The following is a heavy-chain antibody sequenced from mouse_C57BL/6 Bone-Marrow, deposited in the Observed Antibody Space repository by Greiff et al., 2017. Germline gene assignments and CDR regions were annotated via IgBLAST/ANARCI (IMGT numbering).Heavy chain of an antibody. CDR2: IYPSDSET. J-gene: IGHJ1*03. CDR1: GYTFTSYW. V-gene: IGHV1-61*01. D-gene: IGHD2-2*01. Sequence: VQLQQPGAELVRPGSSVKLSCKASGYTFTSYWMDWVKQRPGQGLEWIGNIYPSDSETHYTQTFKDKATLTVDKSSSTAYMQRSSLTSEDSAVYYCARRGSSVNGYFDVWGTGTTVTGSS. CDR3: ARRGSSVNGYFDV.